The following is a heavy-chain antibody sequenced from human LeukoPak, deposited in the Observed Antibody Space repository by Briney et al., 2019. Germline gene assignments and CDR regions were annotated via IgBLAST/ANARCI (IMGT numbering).Heavy chain of an antibody. CDR1: GYTFTSYD. D-gene: IGHD3-3*01. CDR2: MNPNSGNT. CDR3: ARGVVGYDFWSGYYNFDY. Sequence: ASVKVSCKASGYTFTSYDINWVRQAPGQGLEWMGWMNPNSGNTDYTQKFQGRVTITRNTSISTAYMELSSLRSEDTAVYYCARGVVGYDFWSGYYNFDYWGQGTLVTVSS. V-gene: IGHV1-8*03. J-gene: IGHJ4*02.